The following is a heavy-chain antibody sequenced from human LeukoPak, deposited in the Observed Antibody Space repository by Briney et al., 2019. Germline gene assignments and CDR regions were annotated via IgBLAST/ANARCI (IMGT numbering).Heavy chain of an antibody. D-gene: IGHD4-11*01. J-gene: IGHJ6*02. CDR2: ISGSGGGT. CDR3: ARDSGAPGLHVYYYYGMDV. CDR1: GFTFNSYA. Sequence: GGSLRLSCGASGFTFNSYAVSWVRQAPGKGLEWVSAISGSGGGTYYADSVKGRFTISRHNSKNTLYLQMNSLRAEDTAVYYCARDSGAPGLHVYYYYGMDVWGQGTTVTVSS. V-gene: IGHV3-23*01.